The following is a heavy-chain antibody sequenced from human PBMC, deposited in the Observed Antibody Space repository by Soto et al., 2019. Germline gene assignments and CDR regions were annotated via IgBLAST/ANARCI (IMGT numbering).Heavy chain of an antibody. J-gene: IGHJ4*02. D-gene: IGHD4-17*01. V-gene: IGHV1-3*05. CDR1: GYTLPKYG. Sequence: QVLLVQSGAEERKPGASVKVSCKTSGYTLPKYGLHWVRQAPGQTLEWMGWITVANGNTKYSQKFQDRVTMNRDIAASTGYMDLSSLRYEDTAVYYCATGDHNDYGLYYWCQGTLVTVSS. CDR2: ITVANGNT. CDR3: ATGDHNDYGLYY.